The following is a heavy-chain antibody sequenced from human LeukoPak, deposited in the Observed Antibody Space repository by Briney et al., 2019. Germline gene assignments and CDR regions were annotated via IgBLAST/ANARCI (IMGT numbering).Heavy chain of an antibody. CDR1: GFTVSSNY. J-gene: IGHJ4*02. CDR3: ARDYGGSYYNGGY. CDR2: IYSGGST. D-gene: IGHD1-26*01. Sequence: GGSLRLSCAASGFTVSSNYMSWVRQAPGKGLEWASVIYSGGSTYYADSVKGRFTISRDNSKNTLYLQMNSLRAEDTAVYYCARDYGGSYYNGGYWGQGTLVTVSS. V-gene: IGHV3-53*01.